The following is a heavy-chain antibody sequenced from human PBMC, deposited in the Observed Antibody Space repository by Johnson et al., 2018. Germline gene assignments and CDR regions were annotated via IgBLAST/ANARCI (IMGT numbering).Heavy chain of an antibody. CDR2: ISWNRGKI. CDR1: GFPFDDYA. J-gene: IGHJ5*02. V-gene: IGHV3-9*01. CDR3: AREKSSNWNYGWDTWFDP. D-gene: IGHD1-7*01. Sequence: VELGECGGGLVEPGRSLRLSCAASGFPFDDYAMHWVRQAPGEGLELVSGISWNRGKIGYADSWKGRFTISRDNAKNSLYLQSNSLRSEDTALYYCAREKSSNWNYGWDTWFDPWGLGTLVTVSS.